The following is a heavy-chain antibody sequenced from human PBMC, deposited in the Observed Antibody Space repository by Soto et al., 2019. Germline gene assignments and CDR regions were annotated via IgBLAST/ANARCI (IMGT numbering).Heavy chain of an antibody. V-gene: IGHV1-46*03. CDR2: INPSGGST. Sequence: GASVKVSCKASGYTFTSYYMHWVRQAPGQGLEWMGIINPSGGSTSYAQKFQGRVTMTRDTSTSTVYMELSSLRSEDTAVYYCARLCITIFGVVSGPTAADTDYWGQGTLVTVSS. CDR1: GYTFTSYY. D-gene: IGHD3-3*01. CDR3: ARLCITIFGVVSGPTAADTDY. J-gene: IGHJ4*02.